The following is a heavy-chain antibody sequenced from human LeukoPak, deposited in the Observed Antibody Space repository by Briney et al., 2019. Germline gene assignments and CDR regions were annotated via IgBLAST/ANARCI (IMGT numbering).Heavy chain of an antibody. CDR1: GFTFSTYW. CDR2: INSDGKST. CDR3: ATGHYYDSSGYYPLPDAFDI. V-gene: IGHV3-74*01. D-gene: IGHD3-22*01. J-gene: IGHJ3*02. Sequence: PGGSLRLSCAASGFTFSTYWMHWVRQAPGKGLVWVSRINSDGKSTSYADSVKGRFTISRDNAKNILYLQMNSLRAEDTAVYHCATGHYYDSSGYYPLPDAFDIWGQGTMVTVSS.